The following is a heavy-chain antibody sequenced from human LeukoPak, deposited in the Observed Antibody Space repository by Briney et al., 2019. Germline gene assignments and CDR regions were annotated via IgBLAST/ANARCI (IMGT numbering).Heavy chain of an antibody. CDR3: ARTYYDILTGYNPYFDY. J-gene: IGHJ4*02. D-gene: IGHD3-9*01. CDR2: ITSSSASM. CDR1: GFTFSTYS. Sequence: GGSLRLSCAASGFTFSTYSMNWVRQAPGKGLEWVSSITSSSASMYYADSVKGRFTISRDNAKNSLYLQMNSLRAEDTAVYYCARTYYDILTGYNPYFDYWGQGTLVTVSS. V-gene: IGHV3-21*01.